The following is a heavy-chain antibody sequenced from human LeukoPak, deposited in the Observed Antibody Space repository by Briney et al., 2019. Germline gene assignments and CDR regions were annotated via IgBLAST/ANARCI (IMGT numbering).Heavy chain of an antibody. CDR3: ARQKWEQQGRDYYFNGLDV. Sequence: PSETLSLTCSVSIGSISSSKWWRWVRQSPVKGLEWMGEIYLYGTTNYNPSFTSRVTMSVDRSRNQFSLKLTSVTAADTAVYYCARQKWEQQGRDYYFNGLDVWGPGTTVIVSS. CDR2: IYLYGTT. V-gene: IGHV4-4*02. J-gene: IGHJ6*02. D-gene: IGHD1/OR15-1a*01. CDR1: IGSISSSKW.